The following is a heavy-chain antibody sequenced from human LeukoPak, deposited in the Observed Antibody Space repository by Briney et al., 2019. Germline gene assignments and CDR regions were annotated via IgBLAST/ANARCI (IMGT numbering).Heavy chain of an antibody. CDR1: GGTFSSYA. CDR3: AREGEYSSSWYASFDH. J-gene: IGHJ4*02. Sequence: GASVKVSCKASGGTFSSYAISWVRQAPGQGLEWMGGIIPIFGTANYAQKFQGRVTITTDESTSTAYMELSSLRSDDTAVYYCAREGEYSSSWYASFDHWGQGTLVTVSS. V-gene: IGHV1-69*05. CDR2: IIPIFGTA. D-gene: IGHD6-13*01.